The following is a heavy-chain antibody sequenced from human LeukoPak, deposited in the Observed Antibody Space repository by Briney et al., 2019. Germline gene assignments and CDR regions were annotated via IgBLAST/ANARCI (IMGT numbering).Heavy chain of an antibody. V-gene: IGHV1-18*01. Sequence: ASVKVSCKASGYTFTSYGISWVRQAPGQGLEWMGWISAYNGNTNYAQKLQGRVTKTTDTSTSTAYMELRSLRSDDTAVYYCARDQLRFGESDYWGQGTLVTVSS. D-gene: IGHD3-10*01. CDR1: GYTFTSYG. CDR3: ARDQLRFGESDY. CDR2: ISAYNGNT. J-gene: IGHJ4*02.